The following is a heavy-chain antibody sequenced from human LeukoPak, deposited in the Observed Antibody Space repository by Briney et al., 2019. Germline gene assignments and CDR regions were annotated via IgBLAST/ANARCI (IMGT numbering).Heavy chain of an antibody. CDR1: GGSFSGYF. Sequence: SETLSLTCAVYGGSFSGYFWSWIRQPPGKGLEWIGEINHSGSTNYNPSLESRVSISIDTSKDQFSLELSSVTAADTAVYYCARHGIFVWGNYRSFDLWGRGTLVTVSS. CDR3: ARHGIFVWGNYRSFDL. V-gene: IGHV4-34*01. D-gene: IGHD3-16*02. J-gene: IGHJ2*01. CDR2: INHSGST.